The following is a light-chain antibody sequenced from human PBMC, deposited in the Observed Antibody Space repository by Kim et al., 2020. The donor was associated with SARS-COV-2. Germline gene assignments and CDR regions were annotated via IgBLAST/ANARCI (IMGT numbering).Light chain of an antibody. CDR3: QTWGTGIPV. CDR1: SGHSSYA. CDR2: LNSDGSH. J-gene: IGLJ3*02. Sequence: QLVLTRSPSASASLGASVKLTCTLSSGHSSYAIAWHQQQPEKGPRYLMKLNSDGSHSKGDGIPDRFSGSSSGAERYLTISSLQSEDEADYYCQTWGTGIPVFGGGTQLTVL. V-gene: IGLV4-69*01.